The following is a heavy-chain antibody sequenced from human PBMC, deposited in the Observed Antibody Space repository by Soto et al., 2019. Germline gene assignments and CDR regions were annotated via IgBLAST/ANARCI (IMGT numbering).Heavy chain of an antibody. Sequence: GGSLRLSCAASGFTFSSYAMHWVRQAPGKGLEWVAVISYDGSTYYADSVKGRFTISRDNSKNTLYLQMNSLRAEDTAVYYCARVSTGEFDYWGQGTLVTVSS. CDR2: ISYDGST. V-gene: IGHV3-30*14. D-gene: IGHD7-27*01. CDR1: GFTFSSYA. J-gene: IGHJ4*02. CDR3: ARVSTGEFDY.